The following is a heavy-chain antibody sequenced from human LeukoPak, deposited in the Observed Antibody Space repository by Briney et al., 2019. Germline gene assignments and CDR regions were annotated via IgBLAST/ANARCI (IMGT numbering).Heavy chain of an antibody. D-gene: IGHD6-6*01. V-gene: IGHV4-34*01. CDR3: ARHQYSSSSRNFDY. CDR1: GGSISSYY. CDR2: INHSGST. J-gene: IGHJ4*02. Sequence: SETLSLTCTVSGGSISSYYWSWIRQPPGKGLEWIGEINHSGSTNYNPSLKSRVTISVDTSKNQFSPKLSSVTAADTAVYYCARHQYSSSSRNFDYWGQGTLVTVSS.